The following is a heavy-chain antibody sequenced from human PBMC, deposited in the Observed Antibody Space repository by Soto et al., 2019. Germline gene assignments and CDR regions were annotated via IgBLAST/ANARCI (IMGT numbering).Heavy chain of an antibody. Sequence: EVQLVQSGAEVKKPGESLKISCKGSGYSFTSYWIGWVRQMPGKGLEWMGIIYPGDSDTRYSPSFQGQVTISADKSISTAYLHWSSLKASDTAMYYCARRDSSGTLAWGWFDPWGQGTLVTVSS. D-gene: IGHD3-22*01. J-gene: IGHJ5*02. CDR3: ARRDSSGTLAWGWFDP. V-gene: IGHV5-51*03. CDR2: IYPGDSDT. CDR1: GYSFTSYW.